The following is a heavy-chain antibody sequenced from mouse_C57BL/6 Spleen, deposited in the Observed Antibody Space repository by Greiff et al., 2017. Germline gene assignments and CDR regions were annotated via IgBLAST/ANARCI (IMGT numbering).Heavy chain of an antibody. Sequence: QVQLQQPGAELVMPGASVKLSCKASGYTFTSYWIHWVKQRPGQGLEWIGEIDPSDSYTNYNQKFKGKSTLTVDKSSSTAYMQLSSLTSEDAAVYYCARVSYDYFDYWGQGTTLTVSS. CDR1: GYTFTSYW. CDR3: ARVSYDYFDY. J-gene: IGHJ2*01. CDR2: IDPSDSYT. V-gene: IGHV1-69*01. D-gene: IGHD6-2*01.